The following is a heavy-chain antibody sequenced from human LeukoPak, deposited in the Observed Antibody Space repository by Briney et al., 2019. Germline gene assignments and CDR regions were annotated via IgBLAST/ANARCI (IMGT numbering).Heavy chain of an antibody. J-gene: IGHJ4*02. CDR3: ATGSLAVAGSSFDY. CDR2: FDPEDGET. Sequence: ASVKVSCKVSGYTLTELSMHWVRQAPGKGLEWMGGFDPEDGETIYAQKFQGRVTMTEDTSTDTAYMELSSLRSEDTAVNYCATGSLAVAGSSFDYWGQGTLVTVSS. D-gene: IGHD6-19*01. V-gene: IGHV1-24*01. CDR1: GYTLTELS.